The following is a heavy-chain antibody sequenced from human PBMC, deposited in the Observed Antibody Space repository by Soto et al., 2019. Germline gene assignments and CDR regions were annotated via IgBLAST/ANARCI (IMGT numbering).Heavy chain of an antibody. V-gene: IGHV1-2*04. CDR1: GYTFTGYY. CDR2: INPNSGGT. D-gene: IGHD3-22*01. CDR3: ARSDYYDSSGYIGFDY. J-gene: IGHJ4*02. Sequence: QVQLVQSGAEVKKPGASVKVSCKASGYTFTGYYMHWVRQAPGQGLEWMGWINPNSGGTNYAQKFQGWVTMTRDTSISTAYMELSRLRSDDTAVYYCARSDYYDSSGYIGFDYWGQGTLVTVSS.